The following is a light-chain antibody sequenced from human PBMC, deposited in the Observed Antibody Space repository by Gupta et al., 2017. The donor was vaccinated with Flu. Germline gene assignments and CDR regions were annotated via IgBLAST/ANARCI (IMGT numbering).Light chain of an antibody. J-gene: IGLJ2*01. CDR3: GTWYTSLVGVV. V-gene: IGLV1-51*02. CDR1: GSNIEHNF. CDR2: ETN. Sequence: QSVLTQPPSVSAAPGQKVTISCAGSGSNIEHNFVSWYQHLPGTAPKLLINETNRRPSGIPDRFSGSKSGTSATLVTTGLQTGDEAHYYCGTWYTSLVGVVFGGGTKLTVL.